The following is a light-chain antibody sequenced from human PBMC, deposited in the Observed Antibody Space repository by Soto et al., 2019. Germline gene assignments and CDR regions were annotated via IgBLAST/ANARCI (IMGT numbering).Light chain of an antibody. CDR3: QQYGSSPWT. Sequence: EIVLTQSPGTLSLSPGERSTFSCRASQSVSSSYLAWYQQKPGQAPRLLIYGASSRATGIPDRFSGSGSGTDFTLTISRPVPEDFAVYYCQQYGSSPWTFGQGTKVEIK. V-gene: IGKV3-20*01. CDR2: GAS. J-gene: IGKJ1*01. CDR1: QSVSSSY.